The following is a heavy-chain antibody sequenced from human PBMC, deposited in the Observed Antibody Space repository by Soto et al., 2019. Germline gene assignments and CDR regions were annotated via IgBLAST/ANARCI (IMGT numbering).Heavy chain of an antibody. Sequence: QVQLVQSGAEVKKPGSSVKGSCKASGGTFSSYAISWVRQAPGQGLEWMGGIIPIFGTANYAQKFQGRVTITADESTSTDYMELSSLNSEDTAVYYCARVGLPEYYFDYWGQGTLVTVSS. V-gene: IGHV1-69*01. J-gene: IGHJ4*02. CDR1: GGTFSSYA. CDR3: ARVGLPEYYFDY. D-gene: IGHD4-17*01. CDR2: IIPIFGTA.